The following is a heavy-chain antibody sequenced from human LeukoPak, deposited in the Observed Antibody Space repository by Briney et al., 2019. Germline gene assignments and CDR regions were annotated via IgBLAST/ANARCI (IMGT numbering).Heavy chain of an antibody. D-gene: IGHD6-19*01. CDR3: ARVPQAVAGPNWFDP. CDR2: ISSSGSTI. V-gene: IGHV3-11*01. Sequence: GGSLRLSCAASGFTFSDYYMGWIRQAPGKGLEWVSYISSSGSTIYYADSVKGRFTISRDNAKNSLYLQMNSLRAEDTAVYYCARVPQAVAGPNWFDPWGQGTLVTVSS. J-gene: IGHJ5*02. CDR1: GFTFSDYY.